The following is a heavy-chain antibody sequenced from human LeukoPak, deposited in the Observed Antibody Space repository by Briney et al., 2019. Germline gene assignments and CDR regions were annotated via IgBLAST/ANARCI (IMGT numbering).Heavy chain of an antibody. CDR1: GGTFSSYA. Sequence: SVKVSCKASGGTFSSYAISWVRQAPGQGLEWMGGIIPIFGTANYAQKFQGRVTITADESTSTAYMELSSLRSEDTAVYYCARGDIAVVLFDYWGQGTLVTVSS. CDR3: ARGDIAVVLFDY. V-gene: IGHV1-69*13. J-gene: IGHJ4*02. CDR2: IIPIFGTA. D-gene: IGHD6-19*01.